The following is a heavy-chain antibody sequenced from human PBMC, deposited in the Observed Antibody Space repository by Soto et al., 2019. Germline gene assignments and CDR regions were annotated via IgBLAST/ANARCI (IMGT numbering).Heavy chain of an antibody. Sequence: GRFTISRDDSKSIAYLQMNSLKTEDTAVYYCTRVKFEYQLLEQFWFDPWGQGTLVTVSS. CDR3: TRVKFEYQLLEQFWFDP. V-gene: IGHV3-49*02. J-gene: IGHJ5*02. D-gene: IGHD2-2*01.